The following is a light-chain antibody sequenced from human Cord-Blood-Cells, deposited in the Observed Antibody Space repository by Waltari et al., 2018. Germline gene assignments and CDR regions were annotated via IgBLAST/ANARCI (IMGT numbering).Light chain of an antibody. CDR2: GAS. CDR3: QQYNNWWT. J-gene: IGKJ1*01. CDR1: QSVSSN. V-gene: IGKV3-15*01. Sequence: EIVMTQSPATLSVSPGERATLSCRASQSVSSNLAWYQQKPGQAPRLLIYGASTRPTGIPARFSGSWSVTEFTLTISSLQSEDFAVYYCQQYNNWWTFGQGTKVEIK.